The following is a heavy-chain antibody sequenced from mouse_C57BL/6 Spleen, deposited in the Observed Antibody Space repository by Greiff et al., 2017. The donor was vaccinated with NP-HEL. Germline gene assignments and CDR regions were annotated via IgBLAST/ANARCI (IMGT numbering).Heavy chain of an antibody. CDR3: ARGGQLRLLYYFDY. V-gene: IGHV5-4*01. D-gene: IGHD3-2*02. Sequence: DVHLVESGGGLVKPGGSLKLSCAASGFTFSSYAMSWVRQTPEKRLEWVATISDGGSYTYYPDNVKGRFTISRDNAKNNLYLQMSHLKSEDTAMYYCARGGQLRLLYYFDYWGQGTTLTVSS. J-gene: IGHJ2*01. CDR1: GFTFSSYA. CDR2: ISDGGSYT.